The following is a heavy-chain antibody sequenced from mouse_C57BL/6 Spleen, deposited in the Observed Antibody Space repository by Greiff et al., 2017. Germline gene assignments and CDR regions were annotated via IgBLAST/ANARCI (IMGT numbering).Heavy chain of an antibody. D-gene: IGHD1-1*01. J-gene: IGHJ1*03. CDR3: ARSVMRVITTVVDWYFDV. Sequence: EVKLMESGPELVKPGASVKIPCKASGYTFTDYNMDWVKQSHGKSLEWIGDINPNNGGTIYNQKFKGKATLTVDKSSSTAYMELRSLTSEDTAVYYCARSVMRVITTVVDWYFDVWGTGTTVTVSS. CDR1: GYTFTDYN. V-gene: IGHV1-18*01. CDR2: INPNNGGT.